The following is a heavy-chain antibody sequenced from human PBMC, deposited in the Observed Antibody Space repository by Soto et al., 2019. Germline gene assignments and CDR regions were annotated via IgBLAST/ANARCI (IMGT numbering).Heavy chain of an antibody. D-gene: IGHD1-1*01. CDR2: VIPIFGAA. CDR1: LCAVSTDA. CDR3: ATERRHKYRWRGRFEY. V-gene: IGHV1-69*01. Sequence: NVSFKASLCAVSTDAISCVGQAPVQGRDWMGGVIPIFGAANYARKFQGRVTITADVSTRTAYIELSSLRSEDTAVYYCATERRHKYRWRGRFEYWGHGTLVTVSS. J-gene: IGHJ4*01.